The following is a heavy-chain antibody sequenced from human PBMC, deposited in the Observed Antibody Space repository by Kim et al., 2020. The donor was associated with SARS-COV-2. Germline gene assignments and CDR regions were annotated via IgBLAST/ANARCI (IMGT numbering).Heavy chain of an antibody. CDR3: ARDLDYDFWSGYYSVFDY. Sequence: GGSLRLSCAASGFTFSSYSMNWVRQAPGKGLEWVSYISSSSTIYYADSVKGRFTISRDNAKNSLYLQMNSLRDEDTAVYYCARDLDYDFWSGYYSVFDYWGQGTLVTVSS. CDR2: ISSSSTI. D-gene: IGHD3-3*01. CDR1: GFTFSSYS. J-gene: IGHJ4*02. V-gene: IGHV3-48*02.